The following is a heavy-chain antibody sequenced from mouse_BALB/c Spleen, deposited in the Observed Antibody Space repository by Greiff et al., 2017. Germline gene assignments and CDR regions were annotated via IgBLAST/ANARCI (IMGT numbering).Heavy chain of an antibody. V-gene: IGHV1-9*01. CDR2: ILPGSGST. CDR3: ARFDYYGSSYFDY. Sequence: VQGVESGAELMKPGASVKISCKATGYTFSSYWIEWVKQRPGHGLEWIGEILPGSGSTNYNEKFKGKATFTADTSSNTAYMQLSSLTSEDSAVYYCARFDYYGSSYFDYWGQGTTLTVSS. J-gene: IGHJ2*01. CDR1: GYTFSSYW. D-gene: IGHD1-1*01.